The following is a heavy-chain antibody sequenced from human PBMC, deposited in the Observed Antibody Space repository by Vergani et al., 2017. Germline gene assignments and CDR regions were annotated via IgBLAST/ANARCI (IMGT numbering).Heavy chain of an antibody. CDR1: GGSFSGYY. D-gene: IGHD3-3*01. V-gene: IGHV4-34*01. J-gene: IGHJ4*02. Sequence: QVQLQQWGAGLLKPSETLSLTCAVYGGSFSGYYWSWIRQPPGKGLECIGEINHSGSTNYNPSLKSRVTISVDTSKDQFSLKLSSGTAADTAVYYCERGRGRMTIFGVVIHLDYWGQGTLVTVSS. CDR3: ERGRGRMTIFGVVIHLDY. CDR2: INHSGST.